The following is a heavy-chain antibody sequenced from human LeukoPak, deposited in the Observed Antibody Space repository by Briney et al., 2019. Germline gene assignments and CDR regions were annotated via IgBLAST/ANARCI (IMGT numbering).Heavy chain of an antibody. D-gene: IGHD2-15*01. CDR3: AKAGRRYCSGGSCYWFDY. Sequence: GGSLRLSCAGSGFTFDDYAMHWVRQAPGKGLEWVSGISWNSGSIVHADSVKGRFTISRDNAKNSLYLQMNSLRAEDMALYYCAKAGRRYCSGGSCYWFDYWGQGTLVTVSS. J-gene: IGHJ4*02. CDR1: GFTFDDYA. V-gene: IGHV3-9*03. CDR2: ISWNSGSI.